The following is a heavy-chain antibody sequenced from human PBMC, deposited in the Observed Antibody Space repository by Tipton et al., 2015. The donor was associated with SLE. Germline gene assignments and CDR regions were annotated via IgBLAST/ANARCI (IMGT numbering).Heavy chain of an antibody. V-gene: IGHV3-30*18. CDR3: AKDLTTVTTSPFDY. Sequence: SLRLSCAASGFTFSSYGMHWVRQAPGKGLEWVAVISYDGSNKYYADSVKGRFTISRDNSKNTLYLQMNSLRAEDTAVYYCAKDLTTVTTSPFDYWGQGTLVTVSS. D-gene: IGHD4-11*01. CDR1: GFTFSSYG. J-gene: IGHJ4*02. CDR2: ISYDGSNK.